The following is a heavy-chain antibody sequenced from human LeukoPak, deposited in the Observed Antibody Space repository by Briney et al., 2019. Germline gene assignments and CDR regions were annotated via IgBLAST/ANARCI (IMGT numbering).Heavy chain of an antibody. V-gene: IGHV1-69*13. CDR3: ARKDYGDYFFDY. CDR1: GGTFSSYA. J-gene: IGHJ4*02. D-gene: IGHD4-17*01. Sequence: SVKISCKASGGTFSSYAISWVRQAPGQGLEWMGGIIPIFGTANYAQKFQGRVTITADESTSTAYMELSSLRSEDTAVYYCARKDYGDYFFDYWGQGTLVTVSS. CDR2: IIPIFGTA.